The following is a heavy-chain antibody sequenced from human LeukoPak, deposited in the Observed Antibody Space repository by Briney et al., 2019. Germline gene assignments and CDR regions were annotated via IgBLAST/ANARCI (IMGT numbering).Heavy chain of an antibody. CDR3: ASWGAGGNS. CDR2: IKQDGSEK. D-gene: IGHD3-16*01. J-gene: IGHJ4*02. CDR1: GFTFSTYW. Sequence: PGGSLRLSCLASGFTFSTYWMSWVRQAPGKGLEWVAHIKQDGSEKYYVDSVKGRFTIARDNADNSLSLQMNSLRVEDTAVYYCASWGAGGNSWGQGTLVTVSS. V-gene: IGHV3-7*01.